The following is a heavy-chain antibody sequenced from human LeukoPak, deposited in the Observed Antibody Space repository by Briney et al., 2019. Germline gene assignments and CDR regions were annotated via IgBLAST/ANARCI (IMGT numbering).Heavy chain of an antibody. CDR2: ISHDGSNK. Sequence: GRSLRLSCAASGLTFSSYAMHWVRQAPGKGLEWVAVISHDGSNKYYADSVKGRFTISRDNSKNTLYLQMNSLRAEDTAVYYCARAIVATGIDYWGQGTLVTVSS. V-gene: IGHV3-30-3*01. J-gene: IGHJ4*02. D-gene: IGHD5-12*01. CDR1: GLTFSSYA. CDR3: ARAIVATGIDY.